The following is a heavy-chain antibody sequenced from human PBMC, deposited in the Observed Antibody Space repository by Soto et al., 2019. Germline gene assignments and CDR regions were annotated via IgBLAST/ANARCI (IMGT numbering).Heavy chain of an antibody. CDR1: GFTFGNYF. J-gene: IGHJ6*02. CDR2: ISSNGGRT. V-gene: IGHV3-23*01. CDR3: AKDLHWYGMDV. D-gene: IGHD1-1*01. Sequence: EVQLLESGGGLVQPGESLRLSCAASGFTFGNYFMNWVRQAPGKGLEWVSDISSNGGRTHYAYSVRGRFTISRDNSRNTLYLQMSSLRAEDTALYYCAKDLHWYGMDVWGQGTTVTVSS.